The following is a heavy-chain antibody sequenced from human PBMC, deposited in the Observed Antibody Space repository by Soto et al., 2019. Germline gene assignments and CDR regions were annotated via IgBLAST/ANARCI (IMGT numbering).Heavy chain of an antibody. Sequence: ASVKVSCKASGGTFSSYAISWVRQAPGQGLEWMGGIIPIFGTANYAQKFQGRVTITADESTSTAYMELSSLRSEDTAVYYCARVEWGTAMVYYGMDVWGQGTTVTVSS. CDR3: ARVEWGTAMVYYGMDV. V-gene: IGHV1-69*13. J-gene: IGHJ6*02. CDR2: IIPIFGTA. D-gene: IGHD5-18*01. CDR1: GGTFSSYA.